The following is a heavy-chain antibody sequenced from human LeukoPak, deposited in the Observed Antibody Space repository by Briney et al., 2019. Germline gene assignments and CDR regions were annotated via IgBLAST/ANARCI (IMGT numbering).Heavy chain of an antibody. CDR3: AADSIDFDWLSYGMDV. J-gene: IGHJ6*02. CDR1: GYTFTGYY. V-gene: IGHV1-2*04. CDR2: INPNSGGT. D-gene: IGHD3-9*01. Sequence: ASVKVSCKASGYTFTGYYMHWVRQAPGQGLEWMGWINPNSGGTNYAQKFQGWVTMTRDTSISTAYMELSRLRSDDTAVYYCAADSIDFDWLSYGMDVWGQGTTVTVSS.